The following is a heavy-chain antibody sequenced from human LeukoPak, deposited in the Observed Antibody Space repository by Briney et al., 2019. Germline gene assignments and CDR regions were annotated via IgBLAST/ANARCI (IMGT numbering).Heavy chain of an antibody. CDR2: VLYSGIT. V-gene: IGHV4-59*11. D-gene: IGHD4-17*01. Sequence: PSETLSLTCTNSGGSISTHYWTWIRQPPGKGLEWIGYVLYSGITNYNPSLRSRISISVDTSQNQFSLSLRSVTAADTAVYYCARDLTTVTKGFDIWGQGTMVTVSS. CDR3: ARDLTTVTKGFDI. J-gene: IGHJ3*02. CDR1: GGSISTHY.